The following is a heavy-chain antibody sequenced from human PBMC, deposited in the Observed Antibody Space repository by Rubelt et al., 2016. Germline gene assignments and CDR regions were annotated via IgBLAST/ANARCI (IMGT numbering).Heavy chain of an antibody. CDR2: IYNTGTT. Sequence: QLQLQESGPGHVKPSETLSLTCSVSGASIINSNYCWGWIRQSPGKGLEWIGSIYNTGTTYYNPSVKSRVSVSVDTSKNQFSLRLASVTAADTAVYYCVRQRGGTLVVMTISESPDHWGQGTLVTVSS. CDR1: GASIINSNYC. J-gene: IGHJ4*02. V-gene: IGHV4-39*01. CDR3: VRQRGGTLVVMTISESPDH. D-gene: IGHD3-22*01.